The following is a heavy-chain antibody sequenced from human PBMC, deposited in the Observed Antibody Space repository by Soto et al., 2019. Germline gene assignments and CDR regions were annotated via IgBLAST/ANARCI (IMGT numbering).Heavy chain of an antibody. D-gene: IGHD6-19*01. J-gene: IGHJ4*02. V-gene: IGHV1-18*01. CDR3: ARVVGIAVDDY. CDR2: ISAYNGNT. Sequence: ASVKVSCKASGYTFTSYGISWVRQAPGQGLEWMGWISAYNGNTNYAQKFQGRVTMTTDTSTSTAYMELSSLRSEDTAVYYCARVVGIAVDDYWGQGTLVTVSS. CDR1: GYTFTSYG.